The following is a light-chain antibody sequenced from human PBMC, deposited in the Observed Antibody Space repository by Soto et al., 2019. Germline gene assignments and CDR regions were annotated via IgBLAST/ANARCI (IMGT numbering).Light chain of an antibody. CDR3: QQANSFPLT. Sequence: DIQMTQSPSFVSASVGDRFTISCRASQVISSWLAWYQQKAGKAPKLLIYAASSLQSGVPSRFSGSGSGTDFTLTISSLQPEDFATYYCQQANSFPLTFGGGTKVDIK. CDR2: AAS. V-gene: IGKV1-12*01. J-gene: IGKJ4*01. CDR1: QVISSW.